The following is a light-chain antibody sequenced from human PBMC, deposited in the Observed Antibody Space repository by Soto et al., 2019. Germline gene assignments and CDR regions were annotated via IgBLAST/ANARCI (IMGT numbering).Light chain of an antibody. Sequence: EIVVTQSPDTLSLSPGERATLSCRASQMINTHLAWFQQKPGQAPRLLIYGASTRANGVAARFSGSGSGTDFTLTISSLQSEDFAVYYCQQYTWPPLYTFGQGTRLEI. CDR2: GAS. J-gene: IGKJ2*01. CDR1: QMINTH. V-gene: IGKV3-15*01. CDR3: QQYTWPPLYT.